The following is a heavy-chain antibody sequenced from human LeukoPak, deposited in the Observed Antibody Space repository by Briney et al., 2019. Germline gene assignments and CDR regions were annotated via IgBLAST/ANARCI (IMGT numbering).Heavy chain of an antibody. J-gene: IGHJ4*02. CDR2: VHPDDTRT. V-gene: IGHV5-51*01. CDR3: ARPDYFASHD. Sequence: GESLKISCKASGYNFPKSWIGWVRQMPGKGLEWMAIVHPDDTRTKYSPSFRGQVTISADKSTNTAYLQWNSLRASDTAMYYCARPDYFASHDWGQGTLVTVSS. D-gene: IGHD2/OR15-2a*01. CDR1: GYNFPKSW.